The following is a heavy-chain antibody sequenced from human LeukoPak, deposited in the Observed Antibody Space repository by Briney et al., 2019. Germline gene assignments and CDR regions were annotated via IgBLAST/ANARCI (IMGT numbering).Heavy chain of an antibody. J-gene: IGHJ3*02. CDR1: AYTLTGYY. D-gene: IGHD6-13*01. CDR2: INPDSGAT. Sequence: ASVKVSCKTSAYTLTGYYMHWVRQAPGQGPEWMGWINPDSGATLYAQKFQGRVTLTRDTSINTAYMEVTRLTSDDTAVYYCARGKEAAGTAAFDIWGQGTMVIVSS. CDR3: ARGKEAAGTAAFDI. V-gene: IGHV1-2*02.